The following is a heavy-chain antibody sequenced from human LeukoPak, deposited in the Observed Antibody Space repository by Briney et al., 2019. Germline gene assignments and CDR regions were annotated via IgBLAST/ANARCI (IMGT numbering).Heavy chain of an antibody. CDR1: GYSFTTYW. CDR2: IYPGDSDT. D-gene: IGHD3-22*01. CDR3: ARSPYYYDSTINFDY. V-gene: IGHV5-51*01. J-gene: IGHJ4*02. Sequence: GESLKISCKGSGYSFTTYWIGWVRQMPGKGLEWMGIIYPGDSDTRYSPSFQGQVTISADKSISTAYLQWSSLKASGTAMYYCARSPYYYDSTINFDYWGQGSLVTVSP.